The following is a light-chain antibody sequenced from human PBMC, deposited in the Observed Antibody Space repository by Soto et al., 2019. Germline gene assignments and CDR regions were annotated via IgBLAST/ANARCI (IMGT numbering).Light chain of an antibody. CDR3: QQHNSYPLT. J-gene: IGKJ4*01. CDR2: AAS. V-gene: IGKV1-9*01. CDR1: QGISSY. Sequence: DIQLTQSPSFLSASVGDRVTITCRASQGISSYLAWYQQKPGKAPKLLIYAASTLQSGVPSRFSGSRSGTEFTLTISSLQPEDFATYYCQQHNSYPLTFGGGTTVEIK.